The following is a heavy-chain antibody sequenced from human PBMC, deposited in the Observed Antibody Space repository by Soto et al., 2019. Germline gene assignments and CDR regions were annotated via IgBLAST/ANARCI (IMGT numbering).Heavy chain of an antibody. CDR3: ARGRGRYSSGWSWFDP. J-gene: IGHJ5*02. CDR2: IFQSGST. Sequence: SETLSLTCGVSGGTIRSPDWWTWVRQPPGKGLEWIGEIFQSGSTNYTPSLESRVTISVDKSKNQFSLTLTSVTAADTAVYFCARGRGRYSSGWSWFDPWGQGILVTVSS. CDR1: GGTIRSPDW. V-gene: IGHV4-4*02. D-gene: IGHD6-19*01.